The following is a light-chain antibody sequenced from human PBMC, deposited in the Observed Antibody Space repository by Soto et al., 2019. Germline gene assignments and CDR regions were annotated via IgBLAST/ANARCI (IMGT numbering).Light chain of an antibody. V-gene: IGKV3-20*01. CDR3: QHYGSSLWT. CDR2: GAS. Sequence: EIVLTQSPGTLSVSPGERATLSCRASQSVSSSYLAWYQQKPGQAPRLLIYGASSRATGIPDRFSGSGSGTDXTLTISRLEPEDFAVYYCQHYGSSLWTFGQGTKVEIK. J-gene: IGKJ1*01. CDR1: QSVSSSY.